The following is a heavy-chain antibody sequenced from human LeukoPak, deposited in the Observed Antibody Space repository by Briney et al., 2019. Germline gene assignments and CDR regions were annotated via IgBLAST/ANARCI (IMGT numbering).Heavy chain of an antibody. CDR2: INPNSGGT. CDR3: ARDKVTGGLAYTSFDI. V-gene: IGHV1-2*02. Sequence: ASVKVSCKASGYTFTGYYMHWVRQAPGQGLEWMGWINPNSGGTNYAQKFQGRVTMTRDTSISTAYMELSRLRSDDTAVYYCARDKVTGGLAYTSFDIWGQGTMVTVSS. D-gene: IGHD3-16*01. J-gene: IGHJ3*02. CDR1: GYTFTGYY.